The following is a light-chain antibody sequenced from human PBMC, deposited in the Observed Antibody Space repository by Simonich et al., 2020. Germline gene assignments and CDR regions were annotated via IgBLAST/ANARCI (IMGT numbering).Light chain of an antibody. J-gene: IGLJ2*01. V-gene: IGLV2-23*01. CDR2: EGS. CDR1: SSDVGGYNY. Sequence: QSALTQPASVSGSPGQSITISCTGTSSDVGGYNYVSWYQQHPGKAPKPMLYEGSKRPSGVSNRFSGSKSGNTASLTISGLQAEDEADYYCCSYAGSSTVVFGGGTKLTVL. CDR3: CSYAGSSTVV.